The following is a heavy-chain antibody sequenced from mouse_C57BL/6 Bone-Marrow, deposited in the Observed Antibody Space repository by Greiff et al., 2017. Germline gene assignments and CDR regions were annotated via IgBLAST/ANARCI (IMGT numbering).Heavy chain of an antibody. CDR2: ISDGGSYT. D-gene: IGHD3-1*01. CDR1: GFTFSSYA. J-gene: IGHJ3*01. CDR3: ARGRGSSSFAY. V-gene: IGHV5-4*03. Sequence: EVKLVESGGGLVKPGGSLKLSCAASGFTFSSYAMSWVRQTPEKRLEWVATISDGGSYTYYPDNVKGRFTISRDNAKNNLYLQMSHLKAEDTAMYYCARGRGSSSFAYWGQGTLVTVSA.